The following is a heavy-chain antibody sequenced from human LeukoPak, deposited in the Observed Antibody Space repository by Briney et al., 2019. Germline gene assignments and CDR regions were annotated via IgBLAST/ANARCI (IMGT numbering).Heavy chain of an antibody. J-gene: IGHJ3*02. V-gene: IGHV1-2*04. CDR1: GYTFTGYY. CDR3: ARDRTGDAFDI. Sequence: GASVKVSCKASGYTFTGYYMHWVRQAPGQGLEWMGWINPNSGGTNYAQKFQGWVTMTRDMSISTAYMELSRLRSDDTAVYYCARDRTGDAFDIWGQGTMVPVSS. D-gene: IGHD2-8*02. CDR2: INPNSGGT.